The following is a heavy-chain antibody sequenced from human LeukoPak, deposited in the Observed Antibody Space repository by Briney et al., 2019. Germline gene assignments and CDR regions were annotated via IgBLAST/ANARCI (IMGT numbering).Heavy chain of an antibody. CDR2: IGAYSGNS. Sequence: GASVKVSCKTSNTFSNYGITWVRQAPGQSLEWMGWIGAYSGNSEFAQKFQGRVTMTTDASSGTAYMELTNLTPDDTAVYFCARDSSAFYGSEYFQHWGQGTLVTVSS. J-gene: IGHJ1*01. V-gene: IGHV1-18*01. CDR3: ARDSSAFYGSEYFQH. CDR1: NTFSNYG. D-gene: IGHD2/OR15-2a*01.